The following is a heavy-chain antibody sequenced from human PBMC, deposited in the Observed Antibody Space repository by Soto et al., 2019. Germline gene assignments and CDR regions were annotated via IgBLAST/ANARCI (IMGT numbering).Heavy chain of an antibody. CDR1: GGIFSTYV. CDR2: VIPMVGTT. D-gene: IGHD1-1*01. J-gene: IGHJ6*02. Sequence: QVQLVQSGAEVKKPGSSVKVSCKASGGIFSTYVITWVRQAPGQGLEWMGGVIPMVGTTNYAQKFQGRVTITADESTSTTYMKLSSLRSEDTAMYYCARGSGSRVRDYYYGMDVWGQGTTVTVSS. V-gene: IGHV1-69*01. CDR3: ARGSGSRVRDYYYGMDV.